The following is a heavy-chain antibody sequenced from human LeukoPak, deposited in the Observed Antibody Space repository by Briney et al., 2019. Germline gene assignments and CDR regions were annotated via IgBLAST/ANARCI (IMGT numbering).Heavy chain of an antibody. J-gene: IGHJ4*02. V-gene: IGHV4-59*01. CDR3: AGEGYPYGYVFD. D-gene: IGHD5-18*01. Sequence: SETLSLTCTVSGGSISSSYWSWIRQPPGKGLEWIGYIFYSGSTNYNPSLKSRVTISVDTSKHQFSLNLSSVTAADTAVYYCAGEGYPYGYVFDWGQGTLVTVSS. CDR1: GGSISSSY. CDR2: IFYSGST.